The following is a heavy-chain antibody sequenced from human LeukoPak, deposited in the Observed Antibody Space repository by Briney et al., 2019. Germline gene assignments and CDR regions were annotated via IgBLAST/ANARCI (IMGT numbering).Heavy chain of an antibody. V-gene: IGHV1-18*01. CDR3: ARDIGGGGVVRSNWFDP. CDR1: GYTFTSYG. J-gene: IGHJ5*02. Sequence: ASVKVSFKASGYTFTSYGISWVRQAPGQGLEWMGWISAYNGNTNYAQKLQGRVTMTTDTSTSTAYMELRSLRSDDPAVYYCARDIGGGGVVRSNWFDPWGQGTLVTVSS. D-gene: IGHD3-16*01. CDR2: ISAYNGNT.